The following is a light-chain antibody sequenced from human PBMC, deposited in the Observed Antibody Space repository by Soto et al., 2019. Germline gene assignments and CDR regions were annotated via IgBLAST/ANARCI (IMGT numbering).Light chain of an antibody. Sequence: DFLMTQSPSTLSASVGDRVTITCRASQSISDRLAWYQQKPGNAPKLLIYKASSLQSGVPSRFSGSGSGTDFTITIISLQPDDFAMYYCQQYNSYRWTFGQGTKVEIK. CDR1: QSISDR. CDR2: KAS. V-gene: IGKV1-5*03. CDR3: QQYNSYRWT. J-gene: IGKJ1*01.